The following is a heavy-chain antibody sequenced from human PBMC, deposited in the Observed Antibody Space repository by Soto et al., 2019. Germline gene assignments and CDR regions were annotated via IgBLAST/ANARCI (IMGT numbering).Heavy chain of an antibody. J-gene: IGHJ3*02. Sequence: QLQLQESGPGLVKPSETLSLTCTVSGGSISSSSYYWGWIRQPPGKGLEWIGRFYYSGSTYYNPSLKSRVTISVDTSKNQFSLKLSSVTAADTAVYYCARKSRLRYVAFDIWGQGTMVTVSS. CDR2: FYYSGST. D-gene: IGHD5-12*01. V-gene: IGHV4-39*01. CDR3: ARKSRLRYVAFDI. CDR1: GGSISSSSYY.